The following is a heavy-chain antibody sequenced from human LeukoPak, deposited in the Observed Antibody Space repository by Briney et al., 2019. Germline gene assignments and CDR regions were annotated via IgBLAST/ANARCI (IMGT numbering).Heavy chain of an antibody. V-gene: IGHV3-9*01. CDR2: IIWNSGSI. CDR1: GFTFDDYA. CDR3: AKDISVGATPYYFDY. D-gene: IGHD1-26*01. Sequence: GRSLRLSCAASGFTFDDYAMHWVRQAPGKGLEWVSGIIWNSGSIGYADSVKGRFTISRDNAKNSLYLQMNCLRAEDTALYYCAKDISVGATPYYFDYWGQGTLVTVSS. J-gene: IGHJ4*02.